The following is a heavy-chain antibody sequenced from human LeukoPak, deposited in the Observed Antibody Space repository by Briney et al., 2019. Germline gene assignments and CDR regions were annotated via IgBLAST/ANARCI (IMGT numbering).Heavy chain of an antibody. CDR3: ARVNYDILTGYYIPHTFDI. D-gene: IGHD3-9*01. J-gene: IGHJ3*02. V-gene: IGHV1-18*01. CDR1: GCGFITYG. CDR2: MIAYNGNT. Sequence: ASVTVSCKSSGCGFITYGISWVRQAPGQGLEWMGWMIAYNGNTKYAQKLQDRVTMTTDTSTSTAYLELRSLRSDDTAVYYCARVNYDILTGYYIPHTFDIWGQGTMVTVSS.